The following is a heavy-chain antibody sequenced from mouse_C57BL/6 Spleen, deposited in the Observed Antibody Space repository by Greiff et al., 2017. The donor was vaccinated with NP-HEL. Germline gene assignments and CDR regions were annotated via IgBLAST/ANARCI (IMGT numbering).Heavy chain of an antibody. CDR2: IHPNSGST. D-gene: IGHD2-1*01. CDR1: GYTFTSYW. Sequence: QVQLQQPGAELVKPGASVKLSCKASGYTFTSYWMHWVKQRPGQGLEWIGMIHPNSGSTNYNEKFKSKATLTVDKASSTAYIQLSSLTSEDSAVYYCARGGDGNSEFDYWGQGTTLTVSS. V-gene: IGHV1-64*01. CDR3: ARGGDGNSEFDY. J-gene: IGHJ2*01.